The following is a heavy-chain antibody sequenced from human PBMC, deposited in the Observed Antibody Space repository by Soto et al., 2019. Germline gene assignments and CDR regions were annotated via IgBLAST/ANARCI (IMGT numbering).Heavy chain of an antibody. CDR2: ISESSDTI. D-gene: IGHD3-16*02. CDR3: ARDKMGELSIADY. J-gene: IGHJ4*02. Sequence: EVQLVESGGGLVQPGGSLRLSCTASGFTFSDYSIEWVRQTPGKGLEWLSYISESSDTIYYADSVKGRFTISRDNAKNSLFLQMSSLRGEDTAVYYCARDKMGELSIADYWGQGTPVTVSS. V-gene: IGHV3-48*01. CDR1: GFTFSDYS.